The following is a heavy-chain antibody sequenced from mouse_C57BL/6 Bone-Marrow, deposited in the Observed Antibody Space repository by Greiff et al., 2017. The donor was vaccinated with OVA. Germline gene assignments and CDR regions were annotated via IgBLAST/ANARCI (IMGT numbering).Heavy chain of an antibody. V-gene: IGHV1-81*01. D-gene: IGHD2-3*01. CDR2: IYPRSGNT. J-gene: IGHJ1*03. CDR3: ARRWLLPHWYFDV. Sequence: QVQLQQSGAELARPGASVKLSCKASGYTFTSYGISWVKQRTGQGLEWIGEIYPRSGNTYYNEKFKGKATLTADKSSSTAYMELRSLTSEYSAVYFCARRWLLPHWYFDVWGTGTTVTVSS. CDR1: GYTFTSYG.